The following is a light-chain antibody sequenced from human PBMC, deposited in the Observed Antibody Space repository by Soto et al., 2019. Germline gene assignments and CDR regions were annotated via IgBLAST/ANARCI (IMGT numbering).Light chain of an antibody. CDR2: GAS. CDR1: QSVSSSY. V-gene: IGKV3-20*01. Sequence: EIVLTQSPRTPSLSPGERATLSSRARQSVSSSYLAWYQQKPGQAPRLLIYGASSRATGIPDRFSGSGSGTDFSLTISRLEPEDFAVYYCQQYGSSPPITFGQGTRLEIK. J-gene: IGKJ5*01. CDR3: QQYGSSPPIT.